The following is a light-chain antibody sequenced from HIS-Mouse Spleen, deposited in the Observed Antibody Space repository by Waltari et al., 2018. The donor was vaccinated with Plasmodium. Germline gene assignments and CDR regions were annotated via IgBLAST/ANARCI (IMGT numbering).Light chain of an antibody. CDR3: YSTDSSGNHRV. Sequence: SYELTQPPSVSVSPGQTARITCSGDALPKKYPYWYQQKSGQAPVLVIYEDSKRPSGIPEGCSGSSAGTMDTLTISGAQVEDEADYYCYSTDSSGNHRVFGGGTKLTVL. CDR1: ALPKKY. CDR2: EDS. J-gene: IGLJ3*02. V-gene: IGLV3-10*01.